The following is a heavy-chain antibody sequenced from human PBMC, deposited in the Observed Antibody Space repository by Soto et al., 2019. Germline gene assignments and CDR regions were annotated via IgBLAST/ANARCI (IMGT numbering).Heavy chain of an antibody. V-gene: IGHV4-59*12. D-gene: IGHD4-4*01. Sequence: SETLSLTCSVSGGSISPYYWSWIRQPPGKGLEWIGYISYSGYTNYDPSLKSRVTISVDTSRNEFSVRLSSVTAADTAVYYCVRDGAGTTYDYWANGTLVTVSA. J-gene: IGHJ4*01. CDR2: ISYSGYT. CDR1: GGSISPYY. CDR3: VRDGAGTTYDY.